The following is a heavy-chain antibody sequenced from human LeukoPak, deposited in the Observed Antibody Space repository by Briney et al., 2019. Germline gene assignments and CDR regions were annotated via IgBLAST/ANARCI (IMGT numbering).Heavy chain of an antibody. CDR3: ARVYYSSTSCSYYYYCYMDV. J-gene: IGHJ6*03. CDR2: IYSGGST. CDR1: GFTVSSNY. D-gene: IGHD2-2*01. Sequence: GGSLRLSCAASGFTVSSNYMSWVRQAPGKGLEWVSVIYSGGSTYYADSVKGRFTISRDNSKNTLYLQMNSLRAEDTAVYYCARVYYSSTSCSYYYYCYMDVWGKGTTVTVSS. V-gene: IGHV3-53*01.